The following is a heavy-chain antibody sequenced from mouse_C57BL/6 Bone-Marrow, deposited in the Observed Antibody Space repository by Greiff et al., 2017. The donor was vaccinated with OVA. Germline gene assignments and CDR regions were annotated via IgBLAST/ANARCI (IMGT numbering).Heavy chain of an antibody. Sequence: EVKLVESGGGLVQSGRSLRLSCATSGFTFSDFYMEWVRQAPGKGLEWIAASRHKANAYTTESNASVKGRFIVSRDTSQSILYMQMNALRAEDTASYYCARGVTTVVADDWDFDVWGTGTTGTVSS. J-gene: IGHJ1*03. CDR2: SRHKANAYTT. D-gene: IGHD1-1*01. CDR3: ARGVTTVVADDWDFDV. V-gene: IGHV7-1*01. CDR1: GFTFSDFY.